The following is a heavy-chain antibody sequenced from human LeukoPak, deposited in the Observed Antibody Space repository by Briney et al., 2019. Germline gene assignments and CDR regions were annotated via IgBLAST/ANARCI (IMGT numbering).Heavy chain of an antibody. J-gene: IGHJ4*02. CDR3: ARVEEYYDSSGYYPNDY. D-gene: IGHD3-22*01. Sequence: PGGSLRLSCAASGFTFSSYAMSWVRQAPGKGLEWVSGINWNGGSTGYADSVKGRFTISRDNAKNSLYLQMNSLRAEDTALYYCARVEEYYDSSGYYPNDYWGQGTLVTVSS. CDR2: INWNGGST. CDR1: GFTFSSYA. V-gene: IGHV3-20*04.